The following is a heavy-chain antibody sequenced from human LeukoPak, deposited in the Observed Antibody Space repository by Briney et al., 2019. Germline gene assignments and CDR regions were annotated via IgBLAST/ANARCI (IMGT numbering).Heavy chain of an antibody. J-gene: IGHJ5*02. V-gene: IGHV4-59*08. D-gene: IGHD6-19*01. CDR1: GGSISSYY. CDR2: IYYSGST. Sequence: SETLSLTCTVSGGSISSYYWSWIRQPPGKGLEWIGYIYYSGSTNYNPSLKSRVTISVDTSKNQFSLKLSSVTAADTAVYYCARHGIAEAGKNWFDPRGQGTLVTVSS. CDR3: ARHGIAEAGKNWFDP.